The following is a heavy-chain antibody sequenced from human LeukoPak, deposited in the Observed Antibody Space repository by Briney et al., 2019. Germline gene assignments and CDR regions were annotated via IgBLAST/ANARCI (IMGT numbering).Heavy chain of an antibody. CDR1: GGSISSSN. V-gene: IGHV3-23*01. D-gene: IGHD6-6*01. CDR3: AKDAGPQQLVFFDS. J-gene: IGHJ4*02. Sequence: PSETLSLTCAVSGGSISSSNWWSWVRQPPGKGLEWVSTISGSGGNMYQADSVKGRFTISRDNSRSTLYLQMNSLRAEDTAVYYCAKDAGPQQLVFFDSWGQGTLVTVSS. CDR2: ISGSGGNM.